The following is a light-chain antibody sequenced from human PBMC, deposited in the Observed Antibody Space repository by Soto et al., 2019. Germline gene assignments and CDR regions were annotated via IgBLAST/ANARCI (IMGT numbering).Light chain of an antibody. V-gene: IGLV2-14*01. CDR2: DVS. CDR3: SSYTSSSTR. Sequence: QSVLTQPASVSGSPGQSITISCTGTSSDVGGYNYVSWYQQHPGKAPKLMIYDVSNRSSGVSNRFSGSKSGNTASLTISGLQAEDEADYYCSSYTSSSTRFGTGTKVTVL. J-gene: IGLJ1*01. CDR1: SSDVGGYNY.